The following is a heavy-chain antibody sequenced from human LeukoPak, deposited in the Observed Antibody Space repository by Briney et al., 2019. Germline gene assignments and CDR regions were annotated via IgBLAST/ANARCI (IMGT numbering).Heavy chain of an antibody. CDR3: ARDPSSDAFDI. Sequence: SGGSLRLSCAASGFMFSNYWMSWVRQAPGKGLEWVANIKEDGSEKYYVDSVKGRFTISRDNAKNSLYLQMNSLRAEDTAVYYCARDPSSDAFDIWGQGTMVTVSS. V-gene: IGHV3-7*05. J-gene: IGHJ3*02. CDR2: IKEDGSEK. CDR1: GFMFSNYW.